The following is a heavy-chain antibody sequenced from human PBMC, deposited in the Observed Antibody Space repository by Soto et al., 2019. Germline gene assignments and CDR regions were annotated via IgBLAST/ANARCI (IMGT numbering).Heavy chain of an antibody. CDR2: IIPILGIA. Sequence: ASVKVSCKASGGTFSSYTISWVQQAPGQGLEWMGRIIPILGIANYAQKFQGRVTITADKSTSTAYMELSSLRSEDTAVYYCARALTIFGVYHLWGKGTLVTVS. CDR3: ARALTIFGVYHL. J-gene: IGHJ5*02. D-gene: IGHD3-3*01. V-gene: IGHV1-69*02. CDR1: GGTFSSYT.